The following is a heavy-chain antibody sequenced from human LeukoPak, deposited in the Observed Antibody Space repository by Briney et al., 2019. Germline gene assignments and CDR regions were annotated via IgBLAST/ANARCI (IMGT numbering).Heavy chain of an antibody. CDR1: GFTLSSHW. CDR2: ISPDGGST. D-gene: IGHD3-10*01. Sequence: GGSLRLSCVASGFTLSSHWMHWLRLAPGKGLVWVSRISPDGGSTGYADSVKGRFTISRDNSKNTLYLQMNSLRAEDTAVYYCAKSYYGSGSPDPFRFDPWGQGTLVTVSS. V-gene: IGHV3-74*01. CDR3: AKSYYGSGSPDPFRFDP. J-gene: IGHJ5*02.